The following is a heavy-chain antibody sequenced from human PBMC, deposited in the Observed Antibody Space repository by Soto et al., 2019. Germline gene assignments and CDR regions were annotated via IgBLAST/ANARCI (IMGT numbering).Heavy chain of an antibody. Sequence: GGSLCLSCAASGFSFSSYDMSWVRQAPGQGLEWVSVVSGSGGSTYYTVSFMGRFDTSRVNAKNTLYLQMNSMRADDTAVYYCANSVMANDAFDIWGQGTMVTVSS. V-gene: IGHV3-23*01. CDR3: ANSVMANDAFDI. CDR1: GFSFSSYD. D-gene: IGHD2-8*01. CDR2: VSGSGGST. J-gene: IGHJ3*02.